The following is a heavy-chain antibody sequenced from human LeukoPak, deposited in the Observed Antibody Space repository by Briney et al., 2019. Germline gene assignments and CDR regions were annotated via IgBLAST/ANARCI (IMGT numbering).Heavy chain of an antibody. D-gene: IGHD6-13*01. J-gene: IGHJ6*03. Sequence: SETLSLTCDVYGGSFSGYYWSWIRQPPGKGLEWIGEINHSGSTNYNPSLKSRVTISVDTSKNQFSLKLSSVTAADTAVYYCARDLKRLSGSSWYYYYYYMDVWGKGTTVTVSS. V-gene: IGHV4-34*01. CDR1: GGSFSGYY. CDR3: ARDLKRLSGSSWYYYYYYMDV. CDR2: INHSGST.